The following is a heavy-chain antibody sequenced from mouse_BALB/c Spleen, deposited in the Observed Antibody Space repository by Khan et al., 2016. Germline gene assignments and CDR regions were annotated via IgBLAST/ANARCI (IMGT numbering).Heavy chain of an antibody. D-gene: IGHD2-4*01. CDR3: ARGMITTFDY. CDR2: ISYSDST. V-gene: IGHV3-2*02. CDR1: GYSITSDYA. J-gene: IGHJ2*01. Sequence: EVQLQESGPGLVKPSQSLSLTCTVTGYSITSDYAWNWIRQFPGNKLEWMGYISYSDSTNYNPSLKSRISITRDTSKNQFFLQLNSVTTEDTATYYCARGMITTFDYWGQGTPLTVSS.